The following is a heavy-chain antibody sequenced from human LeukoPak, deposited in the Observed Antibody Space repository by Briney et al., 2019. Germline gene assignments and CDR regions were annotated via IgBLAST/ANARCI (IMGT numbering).Heavy chain of an antibody. CDR2: IYYSGST. D-gene: IGHD3-3*01. Sequence: SETLSLTCTVSGGSISSHYWSWIRQPPGKGQEWIGYIYYSGSTHYNTSLKSRVTISVDTSKNQCSLKMSSVTAADTAVYYCARESYDCWSGYQYYFDYGGQGTLVTVSS. CDR1: GGSISSHY. J-gene: IGHJ4*02. CDR3: ARESYDCWSGYQYYFDY. V-gene: IGHV4-59*11.